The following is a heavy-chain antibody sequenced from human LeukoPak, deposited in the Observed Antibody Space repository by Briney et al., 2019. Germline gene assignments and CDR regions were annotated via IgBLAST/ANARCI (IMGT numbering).Heavy chain of an antibody. D-gene: IGHD3-16*01. CDR3: VRDYVYAFDI. Sequence: PGGSLRLSCAASGFTFSSYAMHWVRQAPGKGLEWVAVISYDGSNKYYAESVKGRFTISRDTAKSSLFLQMDGLSADDTAVYYCVRDYVYAFDIWGQGTMVTVSS. CDR2: ISYDGSNK. J-gene: IGHJ3*02. CDR1: GFTFSSYA. V-gene: IGHV3-30-3*01.